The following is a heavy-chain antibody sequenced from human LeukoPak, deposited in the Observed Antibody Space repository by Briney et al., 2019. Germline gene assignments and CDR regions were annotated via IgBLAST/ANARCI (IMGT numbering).Heavy chain of an antibody. Sequence: SETLSLTCTVPGGSISSGDYYWSWIRQPPGKGLEWIAYIYYSGSTYYNPSLKSRVTISVDTSKNQFSLKLSSVTAADTAVYYCARASITMIVVGKFFDYWGQGTLVTVSS. J-gene: IGHJ4*02. CDR3: ARASITMIVVGKFFDY. CDR1: GGSISSGDYY. D-gene: IGHD3-22*01. CDR2: IYYSGST. V-gene: IGHV4-30-4*01.